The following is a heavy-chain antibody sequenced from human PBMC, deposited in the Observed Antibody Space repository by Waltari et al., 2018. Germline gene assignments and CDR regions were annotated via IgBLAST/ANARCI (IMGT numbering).Heavy chain of an antibody. CDR3: AAYYYDRRRGFDP. Sequence: QVQLQESGPGLVKPSETLSLTCTVSVGSFSSGGWYWTWIRQLPGKDLEWLGCISQSGSTSYNPSLKSLLSISVDTSKTHLSLKLRSVTAADTAVYFCAAYYYDRRRGFDPWGQGTLVTVSS. J-gene: IGHJ5*02. D-gene: IGHD3-22*01. CDR2: ISQSGST. CDR1: VGSFSSGGWY. V-gene: IGHV4-31*01.